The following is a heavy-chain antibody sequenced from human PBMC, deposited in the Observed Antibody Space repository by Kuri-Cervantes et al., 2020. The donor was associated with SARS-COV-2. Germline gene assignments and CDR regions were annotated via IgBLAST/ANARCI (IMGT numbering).Heavy chain of an antibody. D-gene: IGHD2/OR15-2a*01. Sequence: SETLSLTCTVSGASISNSYWNWIRHPAGKPLQWIGRISGRGDTIYNPSLKSRASMSVVTSKSQFSLTLTSVTAADTAVYYCVGVLSNWFDPWGQGTLVTVSS. CDR3: VGVLSNWFDP. J-gene: IGHJ5*02. CDR2: ISGRGDT. CDR1: GASISNSY. V-gene: IGHV4-4*07.